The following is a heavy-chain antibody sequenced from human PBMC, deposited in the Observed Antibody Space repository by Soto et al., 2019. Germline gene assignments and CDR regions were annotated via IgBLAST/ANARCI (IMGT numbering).Heavy chain of an antibody. CDR1: GGSISSGDFY. Sequence: SETLSLTCTVSGGSISSGDFYWSWIRQPPGKGLELIGNIYYSGSTYYNPSLRSRAIMSVDTSQNQFSLKLSSLTAADTAVYFCARADDFSDSFDYWGKGARVTVSS. CDR2: IYYSGST. CDR3: ARADDFSDSFDY. V-gene: IGHV4-30-4*01. J-gene: IGHJ4*02. D-gene: IGHD4-17*01.